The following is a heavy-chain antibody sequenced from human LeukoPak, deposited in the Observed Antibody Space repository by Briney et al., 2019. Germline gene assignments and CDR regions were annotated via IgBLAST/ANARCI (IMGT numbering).Heavy chain of an antibody. Sequence: ASVKVSCKASGYIFSNFFSSYGITWVRQAPGQGLEWMGWISPYNGKTKFAQKFQGIVTKTTETSTSTAYMELRRLRSDDTAVYYCARDRYGDYANLFSYYFDYWGQGTLVTVSS. V-gene: IGHV1-18*01. CDR1: GYIFSNFFSSYG. D-gene: IGHD4-17*01. J-gene: IGHJ4*02. CDR2: ISPYNGKT. CDR3: ARDRYGDYANLFSYYFDY.